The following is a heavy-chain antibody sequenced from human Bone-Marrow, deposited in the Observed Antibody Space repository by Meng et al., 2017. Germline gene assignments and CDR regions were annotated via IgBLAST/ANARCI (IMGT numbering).Heavy chain of an antibody. CDR3: ARSSTSPSSYFFDY. J-gene: IGHJ4*02. D-gene: IGHD6-6*01. CDR2: IYYSGST. CDR1: AGSLSSGSYY. V-gene: IGHV4-61*01. Sequence: VHLAESVPRLVRPSETLSLTCTVSAGSLSSGSYYWSWIRKPPGKGLEWIGHIYYSGSTNYNPSLKSRVTISVDTSKNQFSLKLSSVTAADTAVYFCARSSTSPSSYFFDYWGQGTLVTVSS.